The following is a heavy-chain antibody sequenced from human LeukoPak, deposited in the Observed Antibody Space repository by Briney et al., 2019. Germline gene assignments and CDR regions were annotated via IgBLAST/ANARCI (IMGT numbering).Heavy chain of an antibody. D-gene: IGHD3-10*01. CDR3: ARALGGHWFDP. J-gene: IGHJ5*02. Sequence: SETLSLTCTVSGGSISSYYWSWIRQHPGKGLEWIGYIYYSGSTYYNPSLKSRVTISVDTSKNQFSLKLSSVTAADTAVYYCARALGGHWFDPWGQGTLVTVSS. CDR1: GGSISSYY. CDR2: IYYSGST. V-gene: IGHV4-59*06.